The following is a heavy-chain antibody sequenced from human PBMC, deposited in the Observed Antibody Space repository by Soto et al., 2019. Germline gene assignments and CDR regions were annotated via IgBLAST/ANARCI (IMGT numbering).Heavy chain of an antibody. CDR2: IYYSGSP. J-gene: IGHJ6*02. CDR3: ARLVGAAAGSYYYYGMDV. Sequence: AESLSVTCAVSGGSISRSSYYGGGIRRPAGKGREWSGRIYYSGSPYYNPSLTSRVTISVDTSKNQFSLKLSSVTAADTAVYYCARLVGAAAGSYYYYGMDVWGQGTTVT. D-gene: IGHD6-13*01. CDR1: GGSISRSSYY. V-gene: IGHV4-39*01.